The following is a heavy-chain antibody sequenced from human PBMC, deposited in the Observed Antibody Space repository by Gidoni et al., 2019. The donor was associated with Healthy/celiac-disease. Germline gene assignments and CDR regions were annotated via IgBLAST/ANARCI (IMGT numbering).Heavy chain of an antibody. Sequence: EVQLVESGGGLVKPGGSLRLSCADSGFTFSSYSMNWVRQATGKGLEWVSSISSSSSYRYYADSVKGRFTISRDNAKNPLYLQMNSLRAEDTAVYYCARSGGNSARFDYWGQGTLVTVSS. V-gene: IGHV3-21*01. D-gene: IGHD2-21*02. CDR1: GFTFSSYS. J-gene: IGHJ4*02. CDR3: ARSGGNSARFDY. CDR2: ISSSSSYR.